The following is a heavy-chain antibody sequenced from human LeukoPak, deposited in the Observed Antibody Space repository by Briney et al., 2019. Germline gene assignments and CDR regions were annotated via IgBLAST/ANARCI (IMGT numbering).Heavy chain of an antibody. J-gene: IGHJ4*02. CDR1: GYSISSGYY. V-gene: IGHV4-38-2*02. CDR3: VRSSSSIFDY. D-gene: IGHD6-6*01. CDR2: IYHSGST. Sequence: SETLSLICTVSGYSISSGYYWGWIRQPPGKGLEWIGSIYHSGSTYYNPSLKSRVSRSVDTSKNQFSLKLSSVTAADTAVYYCVRSSSSIFDYWGQGTLVTVSP.